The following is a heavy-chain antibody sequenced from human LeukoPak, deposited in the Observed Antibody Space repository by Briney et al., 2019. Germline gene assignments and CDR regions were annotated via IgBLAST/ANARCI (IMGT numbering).Heavy chain of an antibody. CDR1: GGSFSGYY. CDR2: INHSGST. Sequence: SETLSLTCAVYGGSFSGYYWSWIRQPPGKGLEWIGEINHSGSTNYNPSLKSRVTISVDTSKNQFSLKLSSVTAADAAVYYCARSYDFWSGLSWFDPWGQGTLVTVSS. V-gene: IGHV4-34*01. CDR3: ARSYDFWSGLSWFDP. J-gene: IGHJ5*02. D-gene: IGHD3-3*01.